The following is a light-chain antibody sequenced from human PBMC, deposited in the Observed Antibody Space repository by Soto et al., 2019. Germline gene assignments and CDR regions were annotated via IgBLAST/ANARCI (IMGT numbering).Light chain of an antibody. CDR1: QSVSSN. CDR3: QQYNNWPPWT. V-gene: IGKV3-15*01. Sequence: EIVMTQSPATLSLSPGERATLSCRASQSVSSNLACYQQKPGQAPRLLIYGASTRATGIPARFSGSRSGTEFTLTISSLQSEDFAVYYCQQYNNWPPWTFGPGTKVDIK. J-gene: IGKJ3*01. CDR2: GAS.